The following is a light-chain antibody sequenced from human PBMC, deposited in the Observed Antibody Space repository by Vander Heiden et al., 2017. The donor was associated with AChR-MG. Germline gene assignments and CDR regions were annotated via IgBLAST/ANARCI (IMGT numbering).Light chain of an antibody. V-gene: IGKV4-1*01. CDR3: QQYYSTPPVT. CDR2: WAS. CDR1: QSILYSSKNKNY. J-gene: IGKJ4*01. Sequence: DIVMTQSPDSLAVSLGERATINCKSSQSILYSSKNKNYLAWYQQKPGQPPKLLISWASTRESGVPDRFSGNGSGTDFTLTIGSLQAEDVAVYYCQQYYSTPPVTFGGGTKVEI.